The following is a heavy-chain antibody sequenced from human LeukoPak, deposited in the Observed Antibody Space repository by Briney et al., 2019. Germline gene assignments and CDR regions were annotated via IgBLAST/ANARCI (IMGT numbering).Heavy chain of an antibody. CDR2: IDHTGGT. CDR3: ARGRVSSSSWSSTYYYYFYMDV. J-gene: IGHJ6*03. V-gene: IGHV4-38-2*02. Sequence: SETLSLTCTVSGYSISSGYYWGWIRPPPGKGLEWIGYIDHTGGTNYNPSLNSRVTISRDTSKNHFSLELSSVTAADTAVYFCARGRVSSSSWSSTYYYYFYMDVWGRGTTVTVSS. D-gene: IGHD6-13*01. CDR1: GYSISSGYY.